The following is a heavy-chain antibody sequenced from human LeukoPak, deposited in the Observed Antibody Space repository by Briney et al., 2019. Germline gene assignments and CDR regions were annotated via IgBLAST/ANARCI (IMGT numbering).Heavy chain of an antibody. CDR1: GGTFSNYA. CDR2: IIPLFGSA. V-gene: IGHV1-69*13. J-gene: IGHJ4*02. D-gene: IGHD3-10*01. Sequence: SVNVSCKASGGTFSNYAISWVRQAPGQGLEWMGGIIPLFGSADYAQKFQGRVTFTADESTSTAYMELSSLRPEDTAVYYCARDLVGSAISYSSGAWDYWGQGTLVTVSS. CDR3: ARDLVGSAISYSSGAWDY.